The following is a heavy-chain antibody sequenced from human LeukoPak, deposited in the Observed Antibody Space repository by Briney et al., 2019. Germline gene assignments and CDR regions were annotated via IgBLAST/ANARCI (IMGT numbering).Heavy chain of an antibody. V-gene: IGHV3-30*04. CDR1: GFTFSSYA. J-gene: IGHJ4*02. CDR3: ARAYDILAGQLDY. CDR2: ISYDGSNK. D-gene: IGHD3-9*01. Sequence: PGGSLRLSCAASGFTFSSYAMHWVRQAPGKGLEWVAVISYDGSNKYYADSVKGRFTISRDNSKNTMYLQMNSLRAEDTAVYYCARAYDILAGQLDYWGQGTLVTVSS.